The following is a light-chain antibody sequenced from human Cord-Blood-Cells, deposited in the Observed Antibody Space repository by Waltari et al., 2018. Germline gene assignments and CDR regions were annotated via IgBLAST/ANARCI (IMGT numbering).Light chain of an antibody. Sequence: SYELTQPPSVSVSPGQTASITCSGDNLGDKYACWYQPKPGQSPVLVIYQDSKRPSGIPERFSGSNSGNTATLTISGTQAMDEADYYCQAWDSSTAIIFGGGTKLTVL. J-gene: IGLJ2*01. V-gene: IGLV3-1*01. CDR1: NLGDKY. CDR3: QAWDSSTAII. CDR2: QDS.